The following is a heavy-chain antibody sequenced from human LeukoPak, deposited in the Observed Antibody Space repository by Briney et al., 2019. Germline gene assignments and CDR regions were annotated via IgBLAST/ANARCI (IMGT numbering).Heavy chain of an antibody. J-gene: IGHJ4*02. CDR3: ARVRYYYDSSGYYPRELDY. V-gene: IGHV4-59*01. D-gene: IGHD3-22*01. CDR2: IYYSGGT. CDR1: GGSISSYY. Sequence: SETLSLTCTVSGGSISSYYWSWIRQPPGKGLEWVGYIYYSGGTNYNPSLKSRVTISVDTSKNQFSLKLSSVTAADTAVYYCARVRYYYDSSGYYPRELDYWGQGTLVTVSS.